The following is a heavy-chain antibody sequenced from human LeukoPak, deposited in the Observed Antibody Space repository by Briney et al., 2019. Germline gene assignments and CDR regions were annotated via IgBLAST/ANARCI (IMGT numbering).Heavy chain of an antibody. J-gene: IGHJ4*02. V-gene: IGHV3-30-3*01. CDR1: GFTFSSYA. CDR2: ISYDGSNK. Sequence: PGGSLRLSCAASGFTFSSYAMHWVRQAPGKGLEWVAVISYDGSNKYYADSVKGRFTISRDNSKNTLYLQMNSLRAEDTAVYYCARERGYWGQGTLVTVSS. CDR3: ARERGY.